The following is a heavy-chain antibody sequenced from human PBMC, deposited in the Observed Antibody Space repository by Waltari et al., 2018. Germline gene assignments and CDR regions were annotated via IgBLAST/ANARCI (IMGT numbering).Heavy chain of an antibody. CDR2: IHHSGRT. D-gene: IGHD2-15*01. V-gene: IGHV4-4*02. CDR3: AADRGNGLYFDY. CDR1: GASISSNYW. J-gene: IGHJ4*02. Sequence: QVQLQESGPGLVKPSGTLSLTCAVSGASISSNYWWSWVRQSPGKGLEWIGKIHHSGRTYSTPSLKSRITISVDKSKNQFSLNLSSVNDADTAVYYCAADRGNGLYFDYWCQGTLVTVSS.